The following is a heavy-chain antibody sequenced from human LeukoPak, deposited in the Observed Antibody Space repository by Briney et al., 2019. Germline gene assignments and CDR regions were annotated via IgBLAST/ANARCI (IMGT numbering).Heavy chain of an antibody. J-gene: IGHJ4*02. D-gene: IGHD3-22*01. Sequence: SETLSLTCTVSGGSISSGSYYWSWIRQPAGKGLEWIGRIYTSGSTNYNPSLKSRVTMSVDTSKNQFSLKLSSVTAADAAVYYCARDRYYYDSSGYTQLFDYWGQGTLVTVSS. CDR2: IYTSGST. CDR1: GGSISSGSYY. CDR3: ARDRYYYDSSGYTQLFDY. V-gene: IGHV4-61*02.